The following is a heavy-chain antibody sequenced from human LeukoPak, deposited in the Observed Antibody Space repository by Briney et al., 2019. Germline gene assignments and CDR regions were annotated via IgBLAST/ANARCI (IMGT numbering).Heavy chain of an antibody. J-gene: IGHJ1*01. Sequence: GGSLRLSWAADGFTFSSYGMHWVRQAPGKGLEWVAVISYDGSNKYYADSVKGRFTISRDNSKNTLYLQMNSLRAEDTAVYYCAKDRGSGSYGPEYFQHWGQGTLVTVSS. CDR1: GFTFSSYG. D-gene: IGHD1-26*01. CDR3: AKDRGSGSYGPEYFQH. CDR2: ISYDGSNK. V-gene: IGHV3-30*18.